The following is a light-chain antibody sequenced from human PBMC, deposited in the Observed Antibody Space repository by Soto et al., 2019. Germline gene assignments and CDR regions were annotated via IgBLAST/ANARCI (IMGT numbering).Light chain of an antibody. CDR1: SSNIGNND. J-gene: IGLJ2*01. V-gene: IGLV1-51*01. Sequence: QSVLTQPPSVSAAPGQKVSISCSGSSSNIGNNDVSWYQQVPGTAPKLLIYDNNERPSGVPDRFSGSKSGTSATLGITGLQTGDEADYYCGTWDSSLSAGVFGEGTKVTVL. CDR3: GTWDSSLSAGV. CDR2: DNN.